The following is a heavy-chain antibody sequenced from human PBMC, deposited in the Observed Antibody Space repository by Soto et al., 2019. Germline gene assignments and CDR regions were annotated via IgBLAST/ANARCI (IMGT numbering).Heavy chain of an antibody. Sequence: HPGGSLRLSCAASGFTFSGSAMHWVRQASGKGLEWVGRIRSKANSYATAYAASVKGRFTISRDDSKNTAYLQMNSLKTEDTAVYYCTSRQVTTENWFDPWGQGTLVTVSS. CDR2: IRSKANSYAT. D-gene: IGHD4-17*01. CDR3: TSRQVTTENWFDP. CDR1: GFTFSGSA. V-gene: IGHV3-73*01. J-gene: IGHJ5*02.